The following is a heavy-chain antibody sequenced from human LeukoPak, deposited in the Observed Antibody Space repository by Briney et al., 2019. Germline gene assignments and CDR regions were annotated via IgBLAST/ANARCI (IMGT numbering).Heavy chain of an antibody. CDR3: ARDRANYGDDGEYYYFMDV. CDR1: GYTLTHLS. Sequence: ASVKVSCKVSGYTLTHLSMHSVRQAPGKQREWMGGIIPIFGTANYAQKFQGRVTITADKSTSTDYMELSSLRSEDTAVYYCARDRANYGDDGEYYYFMDVWGKGTTVTVSS. CDR2: IIPIFGTA. J-gene: IGHJ6*03. V-gene: IGHV1-69*06. D-gene: IGHD4-17*01.